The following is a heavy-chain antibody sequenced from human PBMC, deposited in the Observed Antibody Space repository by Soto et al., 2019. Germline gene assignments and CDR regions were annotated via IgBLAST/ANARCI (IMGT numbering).Heavy chain of an antibody. J-gene: IGHJ4*02. D-gene: IGHD1-26*01. V-gene: IGHV2-5*02. Sequence: QITLKESGPTLVKPTQTLTLTCTFSGFSLSTSGVDVGWIRQPPGKALEWLALIYWDDDKRYSPSLKSRLTITKDTSKNQVVLTMTNMYPLDTATYYCAHRRPYSYSPEYFFDYWGQGTLVTVSS. CDR2: IYWDDDK. CDR1: GFSLSTSGVD. CDR3: AHRRPYSYSPEYFFDY.